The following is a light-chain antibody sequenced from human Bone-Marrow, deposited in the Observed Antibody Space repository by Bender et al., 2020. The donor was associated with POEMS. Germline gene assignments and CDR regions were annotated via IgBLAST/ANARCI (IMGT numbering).Light chain of an antibody. J-gene: IGLJ1*01. CDR3: SSYTSSNTFV. V-gene: IGLV2-14*01. CDR1: SSDIGAYNF. Sequence: QSALTQPASVSGSPGQSITISCTGGSSDIGAYNFVSWYQQYPGKLPKLLIYDVTIRPSGVSNRFSGSKSGNTASLTISGLRPEDEADYYCSSYTSSNTFVFGTGTKVTVL. CDR2: DVT.